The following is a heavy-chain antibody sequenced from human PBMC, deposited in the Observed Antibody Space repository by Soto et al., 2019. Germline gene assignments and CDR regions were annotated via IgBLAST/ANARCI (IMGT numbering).Heavy chain of an antibody. J-gene: IGHJ4*02. CDR1: GGTFSSYT. D-gene: IGHD5-18*01. CDR2: IIPILGIA. CDR3: ARSSDSYGFFY. Sequence: QVQLVQSGAEVKKPGSSVKVFCKASGGTFSSYTISWVRQAPGQGLEWMGRIIPILGIANYAQKFQGRVTITADKSTSTAYMELSSLRSEDTAVYYCARSSDSYGFFYWGQGTLVTVSS. V-gene: IGHV1-69*02.